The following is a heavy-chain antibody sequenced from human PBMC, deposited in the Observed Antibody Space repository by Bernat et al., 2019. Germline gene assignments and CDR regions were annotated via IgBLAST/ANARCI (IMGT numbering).Heavy chain of an antibody. J-gene: IGHJ1*01. V-gene: IGHV3-30-3*01. CDR1: GFTFSSYA. CDR2: ISYDGSNK. CDR3: ARGVDYYDEQGFWYFQH. D-gene: IGHD3-22*01. Sequence: QVQLVESGGGVVQPGRSLRLSCAASGFTFSSYAMHWVRQAPGKGLEWVAVISYDGSNKYYADSVKGRFTISRDNSKNTLYLQMISLRAEDTAVYYCARGVDYYDEQGFWYFQHWGQGTLVTVSS.